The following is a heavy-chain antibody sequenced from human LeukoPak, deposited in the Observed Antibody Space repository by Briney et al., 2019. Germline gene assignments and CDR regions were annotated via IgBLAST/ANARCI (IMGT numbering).Heavy chain of an antibody. CDR2: IYPGDSDT. Sequence: GESLKISCKGSGYSFTSYWIGWVRQMPGKGLEWMGIIYPGDSDTRYSPSSQGQVTISADKSISTAYLQWSGLKASDTAMYYCARGSAIVATNPNWFDPWGQGTLVTVSS. D-gene: IGHD5-12*01. CDR1: GYSFTSYW. V-gene: IGHV5-51*01. CDR3: ARGSAIVATNPNWFDP. J-gene: IGHJ5*02.